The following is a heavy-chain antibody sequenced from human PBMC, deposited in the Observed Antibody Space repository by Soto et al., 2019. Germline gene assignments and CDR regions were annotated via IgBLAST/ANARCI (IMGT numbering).Heavy chain of an antibody. CDR2: IKQDASEK. V-gene: IGHV3-7*05. Sequence: HPGGSLRLSCAATGFSISNYWMSWVRQGPGKGPEWVANIKQDASEKYYVDSVKGRFTISRDNAENSLYLQMTSLRAEDTAVYHCARSLSAIPGESWGQGTLVTVSS. J-gene: IGHJ5*02. CDR3: ARSLSAIPGES. D-gene: IGHD2-21*01. CDR1: GFSISNYW.